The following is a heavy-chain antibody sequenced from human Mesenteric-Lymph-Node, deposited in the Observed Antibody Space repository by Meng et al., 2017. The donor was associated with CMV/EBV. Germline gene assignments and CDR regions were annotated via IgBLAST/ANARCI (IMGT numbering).Heavy chain of an antibody. CDR2: ISSSSSYI. D-gene: IGHD6-19*01. Sequence: GESLKISCAASGFTFSSYAMSWVRQAPGKGLEWVSSISSSSSYIYYADSVKGRFTISRDNAKNSLYLQMNSLRAEDTAVYYCARAPIAVAGPLNWFDPWGQGTLVTVSS. CDR3: ARAPIAVAGPLNWFDP. J-gene: IGHJ5*02. V-gene: IGHV3-21*01. CDR1: GFTFSSYA.